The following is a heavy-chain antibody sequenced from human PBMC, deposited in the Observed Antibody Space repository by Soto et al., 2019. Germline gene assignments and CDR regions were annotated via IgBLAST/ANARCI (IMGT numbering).Heavy chain of an antibody. CDR3: AILGSSSWSPHYYFDY. D-gene: IGHD2-2*01. V-gene: IGHV3-23*01. CDR2: ITDSGSDT. Sequence: GGSLRLSCAASGFTFNNYAMGWVRQAPGKGLEWVSAITDSGSDTYYVDSVKGRFTISRDNSKNTVYLQMNSLRAEDTALYYCAILGSSSWSPHYYFDYCGQGTLVTVSS. CDR1: GFTFNNYA. J-gene: IGHJ4*02.